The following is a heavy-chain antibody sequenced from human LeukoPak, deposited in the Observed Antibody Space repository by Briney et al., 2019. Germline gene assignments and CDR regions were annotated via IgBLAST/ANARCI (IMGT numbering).Heavy chain of an antibody. Sequence: ASVTVSCKASGYTFTVYYMHWVRQAPGQRLEWMGWINPNSGGTNYAQKFQGRVTMTRDTSISTAYMELSRLRSDDTAVYYCARGYYDSSDYEYFQHWGQGTLVTVSS. D-gene: IGHD3-22*01. CDR1: GYTFTVYY. V-gene: IGHV1-2*02. CDR3: ARGYYDSSDYEYFQH. J-gene: IGHJ1*01. CDR2: INPNSGGT.